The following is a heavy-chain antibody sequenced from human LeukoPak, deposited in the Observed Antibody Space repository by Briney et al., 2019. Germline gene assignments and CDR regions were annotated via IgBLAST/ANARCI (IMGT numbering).Heavy chain of an antibody. J-gene: IGHJ4*02. CDR3: AIENYYYSSGYSKAFDD. D-gene: IGHD3-22*01. Sequence: ASVKVSRKTSLYTFTVKFLHWLRPPPGQGLEGMGGIEPNSGGAGYGQNFRGRVTVTRDTSVSTAYMELSRLRSDDTAVYYCAIENYYYSSGYSKAFDDWGQGTLVTVSS. V-gene: IGHV1-2*02. CDR2: IEPNSGGA. CDR1: LYTFTVKF.